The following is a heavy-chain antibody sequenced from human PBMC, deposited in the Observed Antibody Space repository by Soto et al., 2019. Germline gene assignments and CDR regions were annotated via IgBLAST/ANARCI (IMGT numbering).Heavy chain of an antibody. D-gene: IGHD2-15*01. CDR2: ISYDGSHK. CDR1: GFTFSNFA. V-gene: IGHV3-30-3*01. CDR3: ARDYSYQRAMDV. Sequence: QVQLVESGGGVVQPGRSLRLSCAASGFTFSNFAMYWVRQAPGKGLAWVTVISYDGSHKYYADSVKGRFTISRDNSKHTLYLQMNNLRAEDSAVYFCARDYSYQRAMDVWGQGTTVTVSS. J-gene: IGHJ6*02.